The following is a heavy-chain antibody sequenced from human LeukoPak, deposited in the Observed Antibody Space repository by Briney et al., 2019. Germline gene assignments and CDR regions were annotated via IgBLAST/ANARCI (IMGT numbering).Heavy chain of an antibody. D-gene: IGHD5-18*01. Sequence: SVTVSCMACGYTFTNYGISWLRQAPGQGLERMGWISAYNGNTNYAQKLQGRVTMTTDTSTSTAYMELRSLRSDDAAVYYCARDTGRGYSYGSFDYWGQGTLVTVSS. V-gene: IGHV1-18*01. J-gene: IGHJ4*02. CDR3: ARDTGRGYSYGSFDY. CDR2: ISAYNGNT. CDR1: GYTFTNYG.